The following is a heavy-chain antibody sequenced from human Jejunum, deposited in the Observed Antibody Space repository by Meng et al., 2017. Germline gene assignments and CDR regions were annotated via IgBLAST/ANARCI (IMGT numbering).Heavy chain of an antibody. D-gene: IGHD5-18*01. Sequence: QGQLVKSGSDFKKPGASVNVSCQASGYTFNDFAMNWVRQAPGQGLEWMGWIKTNTGTPTYAQGFAGRFVFSLDTSVSTAYLQIDSLKAEDSAVYYCARKGRGYSYGEYWGQGTLVTVSS. J-gene: IGHJ4*02. CDR1: GYTFNDFA. CDR2: IKTNTGTP. CDR3: ARKGRGYSYGEY. V-gene: IGHV7-4-1*01.